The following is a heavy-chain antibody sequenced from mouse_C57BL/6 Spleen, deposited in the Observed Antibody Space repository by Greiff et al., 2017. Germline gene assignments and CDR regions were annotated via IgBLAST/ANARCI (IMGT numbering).Heavy chain of an antibody. V-gene: IGHV1-80*01. Sequence: QVQLQQSGAELVKPGASVKISCKASGYAFSSYWMNWVKQRPGKGLEWIGQIYPGDGDTNYNGKFKGKATLTADKSSSTAYMQLSSLTSEDSAVYFCARLGGNGYYFDDWGQGTTLTVSS. CDR2: IYPGDGDT. J-gene: IGHJ2*01. CDR1: GYAFSSYW. D-gene: IGHD2-1*01. CDR3: ARLGGNGYYFDD.